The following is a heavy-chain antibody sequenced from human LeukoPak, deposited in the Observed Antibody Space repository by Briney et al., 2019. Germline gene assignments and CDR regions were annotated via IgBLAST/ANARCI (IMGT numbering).Heavy chain of an antibody. CDR2: VKQDGSEK. J-gene: IGHJ6*03. Sequence: GGSLRLSCAASGFTFSSYRMSWVRQAPGKGLEWVANVKQDGSEKYYVDSVKGRFTISRDNAKNSLYLQMNSLRAEDTAVYYCARKYRYCSGGSCSPRYYYYYMDVWGKGTTVTVSS. D-gene: IGHD2-15*01. CDR1: GFTFSSYR. V-gene: IGHV3-7*01. CDR3: ARKYRYCSGGSCSPRYYYYYMDV.